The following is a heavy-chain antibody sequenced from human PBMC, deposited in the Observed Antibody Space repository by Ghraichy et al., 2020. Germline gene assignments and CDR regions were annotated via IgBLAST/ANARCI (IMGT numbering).Heavy chain of an antibody. CDR3: ARGGYYGSGSYYEPRDNWFDP. J-gene: IGHJ5*02. V-gene: IGHV4-38-2*02. CDR1: GYSISSGYY. CDR2: IYHSGST. Sequence: SETLSLTCTVSGYSISSGYYWGWIRQPPGKGLEWIGSIYHSGSTYYNPSLKSRVTISVDTSKNQFSLKLSSVTAADTAVYYRARGGYYGSGSYYEPRDNWFDPWGQGTLVTVSS. D-gene: IGHD3-10*01.